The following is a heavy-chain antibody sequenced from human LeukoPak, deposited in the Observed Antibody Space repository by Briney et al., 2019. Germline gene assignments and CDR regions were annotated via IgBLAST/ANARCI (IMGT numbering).Heavy chain of an antibody. Sequence: GRSLRLSCAASGFTFSSYGMHWVRQAPGKGLEWVAVIWYDGSNKYYADSVKGRFTISRDNSKNTLYLQMNSLRAEDTAVYYCARDGDYYDSTYYFDYWGQETLVTVSS. CDR2: IWYDGSNK. CDR3: ARDGDYYDSTYYFDY. D-gene: IGHD3-22*01. V-gene: IGHV3-33*01. J-gene: IGHJ4*02. CDR1: GFTFSSYG.